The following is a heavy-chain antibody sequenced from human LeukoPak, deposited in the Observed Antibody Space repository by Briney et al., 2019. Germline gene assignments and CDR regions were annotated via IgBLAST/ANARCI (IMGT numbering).Heavy chain of an antibody. CDR3: ARDGYNSHFDY. CDR1: AFTFSNYW. D-gene: IGHD5-24*01. V-gene: IGHV3-7*01. CDR2: IKEDGSEK. J-gene: IGHJ4*02. Sequence: GGSLRLSCAASAFTFSNYWMSWVRQAPGKGLEWVANIKEDGSEKYYVDSVKGRFTISRDNAKNSLYLQMNSLRAEDTAVYYCARDGYNSHFDYWGQGTLVTVSS.